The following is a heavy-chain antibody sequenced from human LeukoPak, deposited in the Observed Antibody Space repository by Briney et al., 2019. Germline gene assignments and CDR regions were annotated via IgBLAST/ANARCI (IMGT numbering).Heavy chain of an antibody. J-gene: IGHJ4*02. CDR2: ISWNADTI. CDR3: AKGKWYSGTYHFDY. D-gene: IGHD1-26*01. V-gene: IGHV3-9*01. CDR1: GFTFDDYA. Sequence: GRSLRLSCAASGFTFDDYAMHWVRQAPGKGLEWFSGISWNADTIGYADSVKGRFTISRDNAKKSLYLQMNSLRPEDTALYYCAKGKWYSGTYHFDYWGQGTLVTVSS.